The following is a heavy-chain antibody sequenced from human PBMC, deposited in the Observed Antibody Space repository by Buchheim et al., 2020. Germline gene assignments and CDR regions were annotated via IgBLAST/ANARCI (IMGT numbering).Heavy chain of an antibody. Sequence: QVQLVESGGGVVQPGRSLRLSCAASGFTFSSYGMYWVRQAPGKGLEWVAIISYDGSNKYYADSVKGRFTISRDNSKNTLFVQMNSLRAEDTAVYYCAKDPNRWLDYYNHGMDVWGQGTT. CDR2: ISYDGSNK. V-gene: IGHV3-30*18. CDR3: AKDPNRWLDYYNHGMDV. J-gene: IGHJ6*02. D-gene: IGHD6-19*01. CDR1: GFTFSSYG.